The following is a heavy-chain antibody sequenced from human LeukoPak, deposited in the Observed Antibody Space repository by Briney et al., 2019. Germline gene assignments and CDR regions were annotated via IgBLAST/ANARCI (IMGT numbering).Heavy chain of an antibody. CDR3: ARRPAGSGYSADFDY. Sequence: GESLKISCKGSGYSFTSYWIGWVRQMPGKGLEWMGIIYPGDSDTRYSPSFQGQVTISADKSLSTAYLQWSSLKASDTAMYYCARRPAGSGYSADFDYWGQGTLVTVSS. CDR1: GYSFTSYW. CDR2: IYPGDSDT. D-gene: IGHD3-22*01. V-gene: IGHV5-51*01. J-gene: IGHJ4*02.